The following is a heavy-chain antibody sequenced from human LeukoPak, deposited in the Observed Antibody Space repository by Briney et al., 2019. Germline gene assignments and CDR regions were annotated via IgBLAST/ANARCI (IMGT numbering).Heavy chain of an antibody. CDR3: ARPHYYDSSGYYYLFDY. Sequence: GLSLRLSCAASGFTFSSYSMNWVRQAPGKGLEWVSSISSSSSYIYYADSVKGRFTISRDNAKNSLYLQMNSLRAEDTAVYYCARPHYYDSSGYYYLFDYWGQGTLVTVSS. CDR2: ISSSSSYI. J-gene: IGHJ4*02. CDR1: GFTFSSYS. V-gene: IGHV3-21*01. D-gene: IGHD3-22*01.